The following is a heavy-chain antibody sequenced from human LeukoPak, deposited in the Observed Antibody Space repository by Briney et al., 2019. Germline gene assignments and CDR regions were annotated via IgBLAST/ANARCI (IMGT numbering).Heavy chain of an antibody. V-gene: IGHV3-23*01. CDR2: ISGSGGST. CDR1: GFTFSSYA. Sequence: PGGSLRLSCAASGFTFSSYAMSWVRQPPGKGLEWVSAISGSGGSTYYADSVKGRFTISRDNSKNTLYLQMNSLRAEDTAVYYCASLRVVVAATRDYWGQGTLVTVSS. D-gene: IGHD2-15*01. J-gene: IGHJ4*02. CDR3: ASLRVVVAATRDY.